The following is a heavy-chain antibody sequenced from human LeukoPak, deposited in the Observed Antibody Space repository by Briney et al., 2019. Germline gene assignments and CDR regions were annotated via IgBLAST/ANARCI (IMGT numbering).Heavy chain of an antibody. J-gene: IGHJ3*02. CDR3: LITVVTLDAFDI. V-gene: IGHV1-2*02. CDR1: GYTFTGYY. D-gene: IGHD4-23*01. Sequence: ASVKVSCKASGYTFTGYYMHRVRQAPGQGLEWMGWINPNSGGTNYAQKFQGRVTMTRDTSISTAYMELSRLRSDDTAVYYCLITVVTLDAFDIGAKGQWSPSLQ. CDR2: INPNSGGT.